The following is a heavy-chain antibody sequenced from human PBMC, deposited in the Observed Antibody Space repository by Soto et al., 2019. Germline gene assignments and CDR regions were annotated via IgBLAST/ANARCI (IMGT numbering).Heavy chain of an antibody. V-gene: IGHV1-18*01. D-gene: IGHD3-3*01. CDR3: ARVIMIFGVANLGSYFDY. CDR1: GYTFSNSG. J-gene: IGHJ4*02. CDR2: ISPSNGQT. Sequence: QVQLVQSGTEVKKPGASVKVSCKASGYTFSNSGLSWVRQAPGQGLEWMGWISPSNGQTTYAQNFHGRVSMSTNTSTATAHMELMILISDDTAVYYCARVIMIFGVANLGSYFDYWGQGTLVTVSA.